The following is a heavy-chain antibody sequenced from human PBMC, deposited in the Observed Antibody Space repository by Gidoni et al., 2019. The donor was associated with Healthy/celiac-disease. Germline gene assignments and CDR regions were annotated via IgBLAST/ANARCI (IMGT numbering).Heavy chain of an antibody. CDR3: ASYCSSTSCYYPEFDY. CDR1: GGSISSSSSY. CDR2: IYYSGST. V-gene: IGHV4-39*07. J-gene: IGHJ4*02. Sequence: LQLQESGPGLVKPSETLSLTCTVSGGSISSSSSYWGRIRRPPGKGLEWSGSIYYSGSTYYNPSLKSRVTISVDTSKNQFSLKLSSVTAADTAVYYCASYCSSTSCYYPEFDYWGQGTLVTVSS. D-gene: IGHD2-2*01.